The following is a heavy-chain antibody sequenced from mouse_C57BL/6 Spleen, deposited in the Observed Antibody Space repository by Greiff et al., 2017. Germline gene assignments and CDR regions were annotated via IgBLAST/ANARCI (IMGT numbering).Heavy chain of an antibody. V-gene: IGHV1-19*01. D-gene: IGHD1-1*01. J-gene: IGHJ4*01. CDR3: ARGDYGSSPYYAMDY. CDR2: INPYNGGT. Sequence: EVQLQQSGPVLVKPGASVKMSCKASGYTFTDYYMNWVKQSHGKSLEWIGVINPYNGGTSYNQKFKGKATLTVDKSSSPAYMELNSLTSEDSAVYYCARGDYGSSPYYAMDYWGQGTSVTVSS. CDR1: GYTFTDYY.